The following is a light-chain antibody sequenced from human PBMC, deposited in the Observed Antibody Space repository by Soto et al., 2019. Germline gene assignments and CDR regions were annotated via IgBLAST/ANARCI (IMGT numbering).Light chain of an antibody. V-gene: IGKV1-27*01. CDR2: AAS. Sequence: DIQMTQSPTSLSASVGDRVTITCRASQGIRNFVAWYQQKPGKAPKLLIYAASTLQSGVPSRFSGSGSGTDFTLTINSLQPEDVATYSCQKYSIVPVFRPGTKVEIK. J-gene: IGKJ3*01. CDR3: QKYSIVPV. CDR1: QGIRNF.